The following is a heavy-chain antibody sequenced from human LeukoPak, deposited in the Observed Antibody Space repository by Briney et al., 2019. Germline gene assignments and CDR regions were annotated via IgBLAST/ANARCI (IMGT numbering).Heavy chain of an antibody. V-gene: IGHV1-18*01. Sequence: ASVKVSCKASGYTFTSYGISWVRQAPGQGLEWMGWISAYNGNTNYAQKLQGRVTMTTDTSTSTAYMELRSLRSDDTAVYYCEREVSGYSSSYFDYWGQGTLVTVSS. CDR1: GYTFTSYG. CDR2: ISAYNGNT. J-gene: IGHJ4*02. D-gene: IGHD6-6*01. CDR3: EREVSGYSSSYFDY.